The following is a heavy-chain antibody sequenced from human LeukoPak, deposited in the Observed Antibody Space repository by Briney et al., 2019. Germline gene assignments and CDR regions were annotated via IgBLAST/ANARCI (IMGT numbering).Heavy chain of an antibody. Sequence: SETLSLTCTVPGGSVSSGSYYWSWLRQPPGKELEWIGYIYYSGSTNYNPSLKSRVTISVDTSKNQFSLKLSSVTAADTAVYYCARVNYYDSSGYYPYAFDIWGQGTMVTVSS. CDR3: ARVNYYDSSGYYPYAFDI. V-gene: IGHV4-61*01. D-gene: IGHD3-22*01. CDR2: IYYSGST. J-gene: IGHJ3*02. CDR1: GGSVSSGSYY.